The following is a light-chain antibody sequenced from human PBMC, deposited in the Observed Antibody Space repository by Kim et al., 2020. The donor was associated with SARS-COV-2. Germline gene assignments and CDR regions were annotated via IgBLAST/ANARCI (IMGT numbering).Light chain of an antibody. CDR2: STN. CDR3: VLYMGSGIWV. J-gene: IGLJ3*02. V-gene: IGLV8-61*01. CDR1: SGSVSARLY. Sequence: GVTVTLTCGLSSGSVSARLYPTWYQQTPGQAPRTLFYSTNNRFSGVPHRFSGSILGNKAALTITGAQAEDESDYHCVLYMGSGIWVFGGGTQLTVL.